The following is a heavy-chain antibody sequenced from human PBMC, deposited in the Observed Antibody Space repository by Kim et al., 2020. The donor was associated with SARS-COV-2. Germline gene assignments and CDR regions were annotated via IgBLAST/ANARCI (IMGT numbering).Heavy chain of an antibody. CDR1: GYTFTGYY. Sequence: ASVKVSCKASGYTFTGYYMHWVRQAPGQGLEWMGWINPNSGGTNYAQKFQGWVTMTRDTSISTAYMELSRLRSDDTAVYYCAREIAAAGTSAYYYYYGMDVWGQGTTVTVSS. J-gene: IGHJ6*02. CDR3: AREIAAAGTSAYYYYYGMDV. D-gene: IGHD6-13*01. CDR2: INPNSGGT. V-gene: IGHV1-2*04.